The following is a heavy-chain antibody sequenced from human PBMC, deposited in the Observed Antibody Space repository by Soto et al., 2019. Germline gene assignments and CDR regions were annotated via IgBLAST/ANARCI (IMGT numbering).Heavy chain of an antibody. CDR3: ARGTGGRIAARLGPPFDY. CDR1: GGTFSSYA. J-gene: IGHJ4*02. V-gene: IGHV1-69*01. CDR2: IIPMFGTA. Sequence: QVQLVQSGAEVKKPGSSVKVSCKASGGTFSSYAISWVRQAPGQGLEWMGGIIPMFGTANYAQKFQGRVTITADESTSTAYMELSRLRSEDTAVYYCARGTGGRIAARLGPPFDYWGQGTLVTVSS. D-gene: IGHD6-6*01.